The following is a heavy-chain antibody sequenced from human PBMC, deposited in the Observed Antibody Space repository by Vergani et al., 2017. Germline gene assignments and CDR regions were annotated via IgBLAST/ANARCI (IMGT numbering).Heavy chain of an antibody. CDR2: ISSSSSTI. D-gene: IGHD3-10*01. Sequence: EVQLVESGGGLVQPGGSLRLSCAASGFTFSSYSMNWVRQAPGKGLEWVSYISSSSSTIYYADSVKGRFTISRDNAKNSLYLQMNSLRAEDTAVYYCARDLWFGELLYSPYYYYGMDVWGQXP. J-gene: IGHJ6*02. CDR3: ARDLWFGELLYSPYYYYGMDV. CDR1: GFTFSSYS. V-gene: IGHV3-48*01.